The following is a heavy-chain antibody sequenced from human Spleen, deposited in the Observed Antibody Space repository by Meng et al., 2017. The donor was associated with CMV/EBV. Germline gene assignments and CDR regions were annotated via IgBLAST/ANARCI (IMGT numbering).Heavy chain of an antibody. V-gene: IGHV4-30-2*04. Sequence: GSSGSWIRQPTAKALQWIAYIYPHGSTYYTPSLKRRVTISVDTSKNQFSLKLSSVTAADTAVYYCARVPSLGYCSSTSCPRGTYFDYWGQGTLVTVSS. D-gene: IGHD2-2*01. CDR1: GSS. CDR2: IYPHGST. CDR3: ARVPSLGYCSSTSCPRGTYFDY. J-gene: IGHJ4*02.